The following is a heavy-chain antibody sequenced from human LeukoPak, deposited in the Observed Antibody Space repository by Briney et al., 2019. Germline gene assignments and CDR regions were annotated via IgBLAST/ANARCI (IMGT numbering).Heavy chain of an antibody. J-gene: IGHJ2*01. Sequence: SETLPLTCTVSGGSISSYFWSWIRQPPGKGLEWIGHIYYSGSTNYNPSLKSRVTVSVDTSKNQLSLKLSSVTAADTAVYYCARDSSNWYFDLWGRGTLVAVSS. CDR3: ARDSSNWYFDL. V-gene: IGHV4-59*01. CDR2: IYYSGST. CDR1: GGSISSYF.